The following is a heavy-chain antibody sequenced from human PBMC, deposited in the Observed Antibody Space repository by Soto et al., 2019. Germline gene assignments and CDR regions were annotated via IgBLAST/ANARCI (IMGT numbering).Heavy chain of an antibody. D-gene: IGHD6-6*01. CDR2: IIPIFGTA. CDR3: ARVGMISSRSWDV. J-gene: IGHJ6*02. V-gene: IGHV1-69*06. CDR1: GGTFSSYA. Sequence: SVKVSCKASGGTFSSYAISWVRQAPGQGLEWMGGIIPIFGTANYAQKFQGRVTITAAKSTSTAYMELSRLRSEDTAVYYCARVGMISSRSWDVWGQGTTVTVSS.